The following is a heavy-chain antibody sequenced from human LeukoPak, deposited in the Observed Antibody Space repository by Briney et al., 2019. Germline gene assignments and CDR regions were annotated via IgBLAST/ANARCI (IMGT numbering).Heavy chain of an antibody. CDR1: GFTFSSYD. Sequence: GGSLRLSCAASGFTFSSYDTHWVRQATGKGLEWVSAIGTAGDTYYPGSVKGRFTISRENAKNSLYLQMNSLRAEDTAVYYCARAKSVADLDYWGQGTLVTVSS. CDR3: ARAKSVADLDY. CDR2: IGTAGDT. V-gene: IGHV3-13*01. D-gene: IGHD6-19*01. J-gene: IGHJ4*02.